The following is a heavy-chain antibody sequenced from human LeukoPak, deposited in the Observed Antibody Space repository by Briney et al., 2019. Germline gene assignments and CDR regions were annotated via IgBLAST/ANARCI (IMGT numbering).Heavy chain of an antibody. V-gene: IGHV1-69*04. D-gene: IGHD3-22*01. CDR2: IIPILGIA. Sequence: GASVKVSCKASGGTFSSYAISWVRQAPGQGLEWMGRIIPILGIANYAQKFQGRVTITADKSTSTAYMELSSLRSEDTAVYYCASQYYYSITGYKGSFDYWGQGTLVTVSS. J-gene: IGHJ4*02. CDR3: ASQYYYSITGYKGSFDY. CDR1: GGTFSSYA.